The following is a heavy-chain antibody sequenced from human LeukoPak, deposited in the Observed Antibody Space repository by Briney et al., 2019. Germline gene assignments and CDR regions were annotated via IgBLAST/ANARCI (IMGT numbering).Heavy chain of an antibody. CDR2: ISYDGSNN. CDR1: GFTFSAYA. J-gene: IGHJ3*02. Sequence: PGTSLRLSCAASGFTFSAYAMHWVRQAPGKGLEWVAVISYDGSNNHYAASVNGRFTNSGDKSKDTLYLQMKSLRPEDTAVYYCARGPGPIAGAKNPFDIWGQGTMVTVSS. CDR3: ARGPGPIAGAKNPFDI. D-gene: IGHD1-26*01. V-gene: IGHV3-30*01.